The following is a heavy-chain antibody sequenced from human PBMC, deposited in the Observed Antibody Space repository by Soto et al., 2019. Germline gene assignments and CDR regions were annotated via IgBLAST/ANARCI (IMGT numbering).Heavy chain of an antibody. Sequence: SETLSLTCAVYGGSFSGYYWSWIRQPPGKGLEWIGEINHSGSTNYNPSLKSRVTISVDTSKNQFSLKLSSVTAADTAVYYCAWTRKDSGGWYEDYWRQGTLVTVSS. V-gene: IGHV4-34*01. J-gene: IGHJ4*02. CDR3: AWTRKDSGGWYEDY. D-gene: IGHD6-19*01. CDR2: INHSGST. CDR1: GGSFSGYY.